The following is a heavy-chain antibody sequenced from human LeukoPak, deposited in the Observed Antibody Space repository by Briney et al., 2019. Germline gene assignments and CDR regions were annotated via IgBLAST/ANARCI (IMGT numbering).Heavy chain of an antibody. Sequence: ASVKVSCKASGYTFTGYYMHWVRQAPGQGLEWMGWINPNSGGTNYAQKFQGRVTMTRDTSISTAYMELSRLRSDDTAVYYCARNGEASKSVTTYYYYMDVWGKGTTVTVSS. CDR2: INPNSGGT. J-gene: IGHJ6*03. V-gene: IGHV1-2*02. CDR1: GYTFTGYY. D-gene: IGHD4-17*01. CDR3: ARNGEASKSVTTYYYYMDV.